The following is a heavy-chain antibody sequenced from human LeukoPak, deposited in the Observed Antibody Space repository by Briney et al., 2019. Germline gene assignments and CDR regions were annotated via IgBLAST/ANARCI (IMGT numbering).Heavy chain of an antibody. Sequence: TSETLSLTCAVYGGSFSGYYWSWIRQPPGRGLEWIGEINHSGSTNYNPSLKSRVTISVDTSKNQFSLKLSSVTAADTAVYYCARVAVAGPYYFDYWGQGTLVTVSS. CDR1: GGSFSGYY. J-gene: IGHJ4*02. CDR3: ARVAVAGPYYFDY. V-gene: IGHV4-34*01. CDR2: INHSGST. D-gene: IGHD6-19*01.